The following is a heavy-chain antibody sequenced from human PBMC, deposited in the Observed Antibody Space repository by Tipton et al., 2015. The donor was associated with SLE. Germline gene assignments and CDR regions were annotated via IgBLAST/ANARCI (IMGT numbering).Heavy chain of an antibody. V-gene: IGHV3-30*04. CDR3: ARWGDYDSSGYPRDFDY. Sequence: SLRLSCAALGFTFSSYAMHWVRQVPGKGLVWVAVISYDGSNKYYADSVKGRFTISRDNAKNSLYLQMNSLRAEDTAVYYCARWGDYDSSGYPRDFDYWGQGTLVTVSS. CDR2: ISYDGSNK. CDR1: GFTFSSYA. D-gene: IGHD3-22*01. J-gene: IGHJ4*02.